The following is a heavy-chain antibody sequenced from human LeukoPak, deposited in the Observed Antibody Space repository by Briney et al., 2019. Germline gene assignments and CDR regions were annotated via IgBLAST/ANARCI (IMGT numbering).Heavy chain of an antibody. CDR2: IKQDGSEK. CDR3: ARDSSGRYEDAFDI. CDR1: GFTFSSYW. Sequence: SGGSLRLSCAASGFTFSSYWMSWVRQAPGKGLEWVANIKQDGSEKYYVDSVKGRFTISRDNAKNSLYLQMNSLRAEDTAVYYCARDSSGRYEDAFDIWGQGTMVTVSS. D-gene: IGHD6-19*01. J-gene: IGHJ3*02. V-gene: IGHV3-7*01.